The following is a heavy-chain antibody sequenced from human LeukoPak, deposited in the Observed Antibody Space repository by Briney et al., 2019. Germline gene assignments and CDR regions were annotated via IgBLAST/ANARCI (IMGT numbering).Heavy chain of an antibody. V-gene: IGHV3-23*01. CDR3: AKRGVVIRVILVGFHKEAYYFDS. CDR1: GITLSNYG. Sequence: GGSLRLSCAVSGITLSNYGMSWVRQTPGKGLEWVAGISGSGGTTSYADSVKGRFTISRDNPENTLYLQMNSLRAEDTAVYFCAKRGVVIRVILVGFHKEAYYFDSWGQGALVTASS. D-gene: IGHD3-22*01. J-gene: IGHJ4*02. CDR2: ISGSGGTT.